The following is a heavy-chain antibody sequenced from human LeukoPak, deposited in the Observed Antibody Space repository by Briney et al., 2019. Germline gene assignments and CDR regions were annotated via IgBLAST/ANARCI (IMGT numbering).Heavy chain of an antibody. J-gene: IGHJ3*02. Sequence: GGSLRLSCAASGFTFSSHGMTWVRQAPGKGLEWVSAISGSGGSTYYADSVKGRSTISRDNSKNTLYLQMNSLRAEDTAVYYCAKFGLAGSGRFHDAFDIWGQGTMVTVSS. V-gene: IGHV3-23*01. CDR2: ISGSGGST. CDR1: GFTFSSHG. D-gene: IGHD3-10*01. CDR3: AKFGLAGSGRFHDAFDI.